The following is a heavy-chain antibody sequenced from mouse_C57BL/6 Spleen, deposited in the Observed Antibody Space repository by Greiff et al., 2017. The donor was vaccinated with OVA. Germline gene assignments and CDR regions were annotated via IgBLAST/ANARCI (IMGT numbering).Heavy chain of an antibody. V-gene: IGHV1-50*01. CDR3: ARRDDYGFAY. CDR1: GYTFTSYW. Sequence: VQLQESGAELVKPGASVKLSCKASGYTFTSYWMQWVKQRPGQGLEWIGEIDPSDSYTNYNQKFKGKATLTVDTSSSTAYMQLSSLTSEDSAVYYCARRDDYGFAYWGQGTLVTVSA. D-gene: IGHD2-4*01. J-gene: IGHJ3*01. CDR2: IDPSDSYT.